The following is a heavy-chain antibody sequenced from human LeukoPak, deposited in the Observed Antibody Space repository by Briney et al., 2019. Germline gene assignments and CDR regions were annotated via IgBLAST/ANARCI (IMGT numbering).Heavy chain of an antibody. D-gene: IGHD6-19*01. J-gene: IGHJ4*02. CDR3: ARYAVALDY. Sequence: SETLSLTCTVSGGSISSYYWSWIRQPPGKGLEWIGEINHSGSTNYNPSLKSRVTISVDTSKNQFSLKLSSVTAADTAVYYCARYAVALDYWGQGTLVTVSS. V-gene: IGHV4-34*01. CDR2: INHSGST. CDR1: GGSISSYY.